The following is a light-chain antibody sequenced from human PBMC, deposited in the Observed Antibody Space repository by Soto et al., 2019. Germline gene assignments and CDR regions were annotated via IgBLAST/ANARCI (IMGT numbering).Light chain of an antibody. Sequence: QSALTQPASVSGSPGQSITISCTGSSSDVGGYNYVSWYQQHPGKAPKLMIYDVNNRPSGVSDRFSGSKSGSTASLTISGLQAEDEADYYCSSYSSSSTLLFGGGTKLTVL. CDR1: SSDVGGYNY. CDR2: DVN. CDR3: SSYSSSSTLL. V-gene: IGLV2-14*03. J-gene: IGLJ2*01.